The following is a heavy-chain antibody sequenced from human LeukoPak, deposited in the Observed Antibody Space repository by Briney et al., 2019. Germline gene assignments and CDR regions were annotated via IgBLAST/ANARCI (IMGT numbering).Heavy chain of an antibody. CDR3: AGYSDYYYGMDV. CDR1: GGSLSRGGFH. V-gene: IGHV4-31*03. Sequence: PSETLSPTFTVSGGSLSRGGFHWSWIRPPPGKGPEWIGYIYYSGSTYYNPSLKSRVTISVDTSKNQFSLKLSSVTAADTAVYYCAGYSDYYYGMDVWGQGTTVTVSS. J-gene: IGHJ6*02. D-gene: IGHD6-13*01. CDR2: IYYSGST.